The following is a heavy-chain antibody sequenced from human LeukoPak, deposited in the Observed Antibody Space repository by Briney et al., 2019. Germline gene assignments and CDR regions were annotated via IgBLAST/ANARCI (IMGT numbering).Heavy chain of an antibody. Sequence: SETLSLTXTVSGGSISSSSYYWGWIRQPPGKGLEWIGSIYYSGSTYYNPSLKSRVTISVDTSKNQFSLKLSSVTAADTAVYYCARLLAVAGTHAFDIWGQGTMVTVSS. CDR3: ARLLAVAGTHAFDI. CDR2: IYYSGST. D-gene: IGHD6-19*01. V-gene: IGHV4-39*01. CDR1: GGSISSSSYY. J-gene: IGHJ3*02.